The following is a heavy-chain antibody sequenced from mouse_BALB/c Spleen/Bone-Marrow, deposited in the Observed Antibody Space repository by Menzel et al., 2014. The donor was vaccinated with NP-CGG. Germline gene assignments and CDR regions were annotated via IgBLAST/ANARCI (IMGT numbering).Heavy chain of an antibody. CDR3: ARDGVYGSHYYAMDY. CDR2: IWAGGST. CDR1: GFSLTSYG. J-gene: IGHJ4*01. V-gene: IGHV2-9*02. D-gene: IGHD1-1*02. Sequence: VQLQESGPGLVAPSQSLSIPCTVSGFSLTSYGAHWVRQPPGKGLEWLGVIWAGGSTNYNSALMSRLSISKDNSKSQVFLKMNSLQTDDTAMYYCARDGVYGSHYYAMDYWGQGTSVTVSS.